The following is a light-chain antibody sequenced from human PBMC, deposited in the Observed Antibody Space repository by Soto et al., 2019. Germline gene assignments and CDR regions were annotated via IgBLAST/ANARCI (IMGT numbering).Light chain of an antibody. CDR2: LGS. J-gene: IGKJ4*01. V-gene: IGKV2-28*01. CDR3: MQALQTPLT. Sequence: DIVMTQSPLSLPVTPGEPASISCRSSQSLLHSNGYNYLDWYLQKPGQSPQLLIYLGSNRASGVXAXXSGSGSGTDFTLKISRVEAEDVGVYYCMQALQTPLTFGGGTKVEIK. CDR1: QSLLHSNGYNY.